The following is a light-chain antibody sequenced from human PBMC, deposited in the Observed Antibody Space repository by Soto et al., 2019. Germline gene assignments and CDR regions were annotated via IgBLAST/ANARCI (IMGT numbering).Light chain of an antibody. Sequence: DLQMTQSPSSLSASVGDRVTITCRASQGIGNDLGWYQQKPGKAPKRLIYAASSLQSGVPSRFSGSGSGTEFTLTISSLQPEDFAAYYCLQHNNYPLTFGQGTKVEIK. V-gene: IGKV1-17*01. CDR2: AAS. CDR3: LQHNNYPLT. CDR1: QGIGND. J-gene: IGKJ1*01.